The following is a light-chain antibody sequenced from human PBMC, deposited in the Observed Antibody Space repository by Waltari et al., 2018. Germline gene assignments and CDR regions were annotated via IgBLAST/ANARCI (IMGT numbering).Light chain of an antibody. Sequence: QSALTQPRSVSGSPGQSVTISCTGTSNDVGAYNYVSWHQQHPGKAPKLMLYAVSRRPSGVPDRFSGSRSGNTASLTISDLQAEDEADYYCCSYAGSYTLVFGGGTKLTVL. CDR1: SNDVGAYNY. J-gene: IGLJ2*01. CDR2: AVS. CDR3: CSYAGSYTLV. V-gene: IGLV2-11*01.